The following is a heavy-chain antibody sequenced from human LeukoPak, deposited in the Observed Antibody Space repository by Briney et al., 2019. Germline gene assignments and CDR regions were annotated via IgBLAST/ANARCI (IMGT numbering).Heavy chain of an antibody. V-gene: IGHV4-61*09. CDR1: GGSISSGSYY. CDR2: IYYSGST. CDR3: AGLTGYSSGWYRAGGWFDP. D-gene: IGHD6-19*01. Sequence: SQTLSLTCTVSGGSISSGSYYWSWIRQPAGKGLEWIGYIYYSGSTNYNPSLKSRVTISVDTSKNQFSLKLSSVTAADTAVYYCAGLTGYSSGWYRAGGWFDPWGQGTLVTVSS. J-gene: IGHJ5*02.